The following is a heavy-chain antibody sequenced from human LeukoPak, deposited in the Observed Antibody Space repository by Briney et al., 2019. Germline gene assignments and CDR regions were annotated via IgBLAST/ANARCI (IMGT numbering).Heavy chain of an antibody. CDR2: INHSGST. J-gene: IGHJ4*02. D-gene: IGHD2-2*01. Sequence: SETLSLTCAVYGGSFSGYYWSWIRQPPGKGLSGMGEINHSGSTNYNPSLKSRVTISVDTSKNQFSLKLSSVTAADTAVYYCARVVLYCSSTSCPALDYWGQGTLVTVSS. CDR3: ARVVLYCSSTSCPALDY. V-gene: IGHV4-34*01. CDR1: GGSFSGYY.